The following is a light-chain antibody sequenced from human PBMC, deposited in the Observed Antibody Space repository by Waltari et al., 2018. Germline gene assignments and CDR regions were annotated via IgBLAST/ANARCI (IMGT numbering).Light chain of an antibody. J-gene: IGKJ1*01. CDR2: SAS. Sequence: DIQMTQSPASLSASVGDRDTITCRASQDINSYLAWYQHKPGKSPRLLIYSASTLQSGVSSRFSGSGSGTYFTLTISRLQPEDVATYYCQKYNTAPRTFGQGTTVKIK. V-gene: IGKV1-27*01. CDR3: QKYNTAPRT. CDR1: QDINSY.